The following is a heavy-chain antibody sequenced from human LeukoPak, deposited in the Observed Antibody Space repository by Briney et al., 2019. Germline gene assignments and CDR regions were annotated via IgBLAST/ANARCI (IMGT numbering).Heavy chain of an antibody. D-gene: IGHD6-13*01. V-gene: IGHV1-8*01. CDR2: MNPNSGNT. CDR1: GHTITSYD. J-gene: IGHJ4*02. CDR3: ASMGEGIAAAGTGDY. Sequence: ASVKVSCKASGHTITSYDINWVRQATGQGLEWMGWMNPNSGNTGYAQKFQGRVTMTRNTSISTAYMELSSLRSEDTAVYYCASMGEGIAAAGTGDYWGQGTLVTVSS.